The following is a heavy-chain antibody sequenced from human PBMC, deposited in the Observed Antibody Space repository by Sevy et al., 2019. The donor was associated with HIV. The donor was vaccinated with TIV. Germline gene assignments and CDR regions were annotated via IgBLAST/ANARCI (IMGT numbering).Heavy chain of an antibody. Sequence: SETQSLTCAVYGGSFSTNHWSWVRQSPGKGLQYIGEFNDSGSTYYNPSFKSRVIMSVDTSRNQFSLNLRFVTAADTAVYFCARGRSRFQIPGFYGMDVWGQGTTVTVSS. CDR3: ARGRSRFQIPGFYGMDV. J-gene: IGHJ6*02. CDR2: FNDSGST. CDR1: GGSFSTNH. V-gene: IGHV4-34*01. D-gene: IGHD2-2*01.